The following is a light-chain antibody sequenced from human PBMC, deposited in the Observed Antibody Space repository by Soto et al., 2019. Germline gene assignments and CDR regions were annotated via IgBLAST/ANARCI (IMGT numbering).Light chain of an antibody. J-gene: IGKJ4*02. V-gene: IGKV3-11*01. Sequence: IVLTHSPATLSFSPGEIATLSFRAIRSVRTYLSYVAWYQQRPGQAPRLLIYDASNRATGIPDRFSGSGSGTDFTLTISSLEPEDFAVYYCQQRNNWPLTFGGGTKVDIK. CDR3: QQRNNWPLT. CDR1: RSVRTY. CDR2: DAS.